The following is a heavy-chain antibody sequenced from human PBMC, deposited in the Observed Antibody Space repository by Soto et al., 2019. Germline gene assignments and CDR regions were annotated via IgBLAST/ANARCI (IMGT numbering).Heavy chain of an antibody. CDR1: GFTFSSYG. CDR2: IWYDGSNK. D-gene: IGHD2-15*01. V-gene: IGHV3-33*01. J-gene: IGHJ6*03. CDR3: ARSGRLGYCSGGSCYSRYYYYMDV. Sequence: GGSLRLSCAASGFTFSSYGMHWVRQAPGKGLEWVAVIWYDGSNKYYADSVKGRFTISRDNSKNTLYLQMNSLRAEDTAVYYCARSGRLGYCSGGSCYSRYYYYMDVWGKGTTVTVSS.